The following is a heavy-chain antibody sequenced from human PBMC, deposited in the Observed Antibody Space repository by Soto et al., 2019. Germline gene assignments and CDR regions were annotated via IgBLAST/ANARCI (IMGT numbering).Heavy chain of an antibody. Sequence: SVKVSCKASGGTFSSYAISWVRQAPGQGLGWMGGIIPIFGTANYAQKFQGRVTITADESTSTAYMELSSLRSEDTAVYYCARGTALRFLEWLSDFDYWGQGTLVTVSS. V-gene: IGHV1-69*13. CDR1: GGTFSSYA. D-gene: IGHD3-3*01. CDR3: ARGTALRFLEWLSDFDY. J-gene: IGHJ4*02. CDR2: IIPIFGTA.